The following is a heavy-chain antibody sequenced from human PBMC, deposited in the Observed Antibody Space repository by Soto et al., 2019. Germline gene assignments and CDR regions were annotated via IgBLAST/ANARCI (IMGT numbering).Heavy chain of an antibody. CDR1: GFTFSSYS. J-gene: IGHJ5*02. D-gene: IGHD4-17*01. V-gene: IGHV3-21*01. Sequence: PGGSLRLSCAASGFTFSSYSMNWVRQAPGKGLEWVSSISSSSSYIYYADSVKGRFTISRDNAKNSLYLQMNSLRAEDTAVYYCARDRDTVTTWNWFDPWGQGTLVTVSS. CDR3: ARDRDTVTTWNWFDP. CDR2: ISSSSSYI.